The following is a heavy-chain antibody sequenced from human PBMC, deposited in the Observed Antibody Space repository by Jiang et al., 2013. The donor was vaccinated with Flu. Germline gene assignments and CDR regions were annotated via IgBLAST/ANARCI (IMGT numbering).Heavy chain of an antibody. D-gene: IGHD7-27*01. J-gene: IGHJ5*02. Sequence: PGLVKASETLSLSCTVSGDSMSSFYWSWVRQTPGGGLEWVGYVYHNGITNYSPSFETRVTISVDTSKNQFSLKLKSVTAADTAVYYCAATNWGWQWIDPWGQ. CDR3: AATNWGWQWIDP. CDR2: VYHNGIT. CDR1: GDSMSSFY. V-gene: IGHV4-59*08.